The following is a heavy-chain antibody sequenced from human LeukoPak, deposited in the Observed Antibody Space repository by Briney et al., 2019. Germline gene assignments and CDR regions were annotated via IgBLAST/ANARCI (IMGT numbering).Heavy chain of an antibody. V-gene: IGHV3-48*03. CDR3: AREYSSGWYNGYFDY. J-gene: IGHJ4*02. D-gene: IGHD6-19*01. Sequence: PGGSLRLSCAASGFTFSSYEMNWVRQAPGKGLEWVSYISSSGSTIYYADSVKGRFTISRDNAKNSLYLQMNSLRAKDTAVYYCAREYSSGWYNGYFDYWGQGTLVTVSS. CDR1: GFTFSSYE. CDR2: ISSSGSTI.